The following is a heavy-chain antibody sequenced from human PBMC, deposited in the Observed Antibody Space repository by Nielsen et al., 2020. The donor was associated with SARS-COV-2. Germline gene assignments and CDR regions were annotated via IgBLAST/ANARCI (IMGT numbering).Heavy chain of an antibody. V-gene: IGHV4-39*01. CDR1: GGSISSSSYY. D-gene: IGHD3-22*01. CDR3: ARHDSSGYGPPFMGQIYYYYGMDV. J-gene: IGHJ6*02. CDR2: IYYSGST. Sequence: SETLSLTCTVSGGSISSSSYYWGWIRQPPGKGLEWIGSIYYSGSTYYNPSLKSRVTISVDTSKNQFSLKLSSVTAADTAVYYCARHDSSGYGPPFMGQIYYYYGMDVWGQGTTVTVSS.